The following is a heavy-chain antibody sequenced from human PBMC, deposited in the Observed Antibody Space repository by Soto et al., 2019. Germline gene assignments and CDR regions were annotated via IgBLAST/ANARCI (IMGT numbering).Heavy chain of an antibody. CDR2: IYYSGRT. J-gene: IGHJ4*02. V-gene: IGHV4-59*01. CDR3: ARARGGYFDY. CDR1: GGSISSYY. Sequence: SDTLCLTCTVYGGSISSYYWSWIRQPPGKGLEWIGYIYYSGRTNYNPSLKSRVTISADTSKNQFSLKLSSVTAADTAVYYCARARGGYFDYWGQGTLVTVSS.